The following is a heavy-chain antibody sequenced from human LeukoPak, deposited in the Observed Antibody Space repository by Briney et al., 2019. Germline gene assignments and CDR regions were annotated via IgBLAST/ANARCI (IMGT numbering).Heavy chain of an antibody. CDR2: ISSSGSTI. CDR3: ARDTRSLRVTMAQGRYFDL. V-gene: IGHV3-48*03. D-gene: IGHD3-10*01. CDR1: GFTFSSYE. J-gene: IGHJ2*01. Sequence: GGSLRLSCAASGFTFSSYEMNWVRQAPGKGLEWVSYISSSGSTIYYADSVKGRFTISRDNAKNSLYLQMNSLRAEDTAVYYCARDTRSLRVTMAQGRYFDLWGRGTLVTVSS.